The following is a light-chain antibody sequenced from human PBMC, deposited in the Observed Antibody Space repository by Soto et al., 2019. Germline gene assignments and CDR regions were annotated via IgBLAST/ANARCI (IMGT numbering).Light chain of an antibody. Sequence: EVVLTQSPGTLSLSPGARATLSCRASQSVSSSYLAWYQQKHGQAHRLLIYGASSRATGIPDRFSGSGSGTDLTITISRLEPEDCEVYYCQQYGSSPRTFGQGTKVDIK. CDR3: QQYGSSPRT. V-gene: IGKV3-20*01. J-gene: IGKJ1*01. CDR2: GAS. CDR1: QSVSSSY.